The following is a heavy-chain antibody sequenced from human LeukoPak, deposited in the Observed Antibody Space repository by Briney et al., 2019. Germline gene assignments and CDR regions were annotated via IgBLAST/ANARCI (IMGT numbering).Heavy chain of an antibody. Sequence: GGSLRLSCAASGFTFSRYDVHWVRQATGKRLEWVSAIGTAGDTYYPGSVKGRFTISRENAKNSLYLQMNSLRAEDTAVYYCARDTAVAAKFGNWHFDLWGRGTLVTVSS. D-gene: IGHD6-19*01. CDR3: ARDTAVAAKFGNWHFDL. J-gene: IGHJ2*01. V-gene: IGHV3-13*04. CDR2: IGTAGDT. CDR1: GFTFSRYD.